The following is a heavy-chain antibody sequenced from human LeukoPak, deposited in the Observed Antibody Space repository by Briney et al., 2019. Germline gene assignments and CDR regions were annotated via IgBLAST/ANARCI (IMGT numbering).Heavy chain of an antibody. CDR1: GGSISSGDYY. CDR3: ASSRERWLQLNFDY. D-gene: IGHD5-24*01. J-gene: IGHJ4*02. Sequence: KPSETLSLTCTVSGGSISSGDYYWSWIRQPPGKGLEWIGYVYYSGSTYYNPSLKSRVTISVDTSKNQFSLKLSSVTAADTAVYYCASSRERWLQLNFDYWGQGTLVTVSS. CDR2: VYYSGST. V-gene: IGHV4-30-4*08.